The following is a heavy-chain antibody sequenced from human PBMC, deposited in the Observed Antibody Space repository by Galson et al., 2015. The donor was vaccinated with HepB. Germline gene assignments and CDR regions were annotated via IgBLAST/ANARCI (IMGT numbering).Heavy chain of an antibody. J-gene: IGHJ6*02. CDR3: AKIIAVAGTRGMDV. CDR1: GFTFSSYA. CDR2: ISRSGGST. Sequence: LRLSCAASGFTFSSYAMNWVRQAPGKGLEWVSTISRSGGSTYYADSVKGRFTISRDNSKNTLYLQMNSLRAEDTAVYYCAKIIAVAGTRGMDVWGQGTTVTVSS. D-gene: IGHD6-19*01. V-gene: IGHV3-23*01.